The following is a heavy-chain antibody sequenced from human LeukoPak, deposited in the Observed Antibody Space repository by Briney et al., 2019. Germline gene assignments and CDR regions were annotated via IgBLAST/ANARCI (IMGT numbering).Heavy chain of an antibody. J-gene: IGHJ6*03. D-gene: IGHD6-6*01. CDR1: GGTFSSYA. CDR3: AKGSSSSGGDYYYYYMDV. V-gene: IGHV1-69*01. CDR2: IIPIFGTA. Sequence: ASVKVSCKASGGTFSSYAISWVRQAPGQGLEWMGGIIPIFGTANYAQKFQGRVTITADESTSTAYVELSSLRSEDTAVYYCAKGSSSSGGDYYYYYMDVWGKGTTVTVSS.